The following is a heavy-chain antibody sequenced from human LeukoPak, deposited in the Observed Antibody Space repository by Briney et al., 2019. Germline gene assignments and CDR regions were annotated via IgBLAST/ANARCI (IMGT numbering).Heavy chain of an antibody. CDR2: INHSGST. D-gene: IGHD5-12*01. CDR1: GGSFSGYY. CDR3: ARRKTLPTTPSYFAS. Sequence: SETLSLTCAVYGGSFSGYYWSWIRQPPGKGLEWIGEINHSGSTNYNPSLKSRVTISVDTSKNQFSLKLSSVTAADTAVYYCARRKTLPTTPSYFASWGQGTLAPSPQ. J-gene: IGHJ4*02. V-gene: IGHV4-34*01.